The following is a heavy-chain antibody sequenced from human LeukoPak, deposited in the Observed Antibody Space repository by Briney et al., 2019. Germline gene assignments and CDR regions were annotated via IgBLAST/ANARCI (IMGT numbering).Heavy chain of an antibody. CDR3: ARTQVQIGYCTNGVRRMGGFDY. D-gene: IGHD2-8*01. CDR2: IRYDGSNK. V-gene: IGHV3-30*02. J-gene: IGHJ4*02. Sequence: GGSLRLSCAASGFTFSSYGMHWVRQAPGKGLEWVAFIRYDGSNKYYADSVKGRFTISRDNSKNTLYLQMNSLRAEDTAVYYCARTQVQIGYCTNGVRRMGGFDYWGQGTLVTVSS. CDR1: GFTFSSYG.